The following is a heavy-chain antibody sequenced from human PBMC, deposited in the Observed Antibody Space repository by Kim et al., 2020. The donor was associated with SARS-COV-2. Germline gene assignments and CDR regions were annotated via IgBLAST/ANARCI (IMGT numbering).Heavy chain of an antibody. J-gene: IGHJ4*02. V-gene: IGHV3-23*01. CDR3: VSPDSRGHTRRSQH. D-gene: IGHD3-22*01. Sequence: GGSLRLSCAASGFTFSSYSMSWVRLAPGRGLEWVSTINYSGEETYYTNSVKGRFTISRDNPKNTLYLQMNSLGAEDTAVYYCVSPDSRGHTRRSQHWGQGTLVTVSS. CDR1: GFTFSSYS. CDR2: INYSGEET.